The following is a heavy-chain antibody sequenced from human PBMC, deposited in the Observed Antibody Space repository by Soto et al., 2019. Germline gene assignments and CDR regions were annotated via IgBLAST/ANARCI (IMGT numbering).Heavy chain of an antibody. CDR1: GGSFSGYY. Sequence: QVQLQQWGAGLLKPSETLSLTCAVYGGSFSGYYWSWIRQSPGKGLEWIGGINHSGSTNYNPSLKSRVTISIDTSKNQFSLKLNAVIAADTAMYYCARGGVVAAIGPGDHYCGMDVWGQGTTVTVSS. CDR3: ARGGVVAAIGPGDHYCGMDV. CDR2: INHSGST. J-gene: IGHJ6*02. V-gene: IGHV4-34*01. D-gene: IGHD5-12*01.